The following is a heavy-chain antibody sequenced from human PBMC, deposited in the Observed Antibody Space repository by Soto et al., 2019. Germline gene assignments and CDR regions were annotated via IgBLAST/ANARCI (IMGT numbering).Heavy chain of an antibody. J-gene: IGHJ4*02. CDR1: GGSISSYY. CDR2: IYYTGST. CDR3: ARVYYDFWSGPFDS. Sequence: SETLSLTCTVSGGSISSYYWSWIRQPPGKGLEWIGFIYYTGSTNYNPSLKSRVTISVDTSKNQFSLKLSSVIAADTAVYFCARVYYDFWSGPFDSWGQGTLVTVSS. V-gene: IGHV4-59*01. D-gene: IGHD3-3*01.